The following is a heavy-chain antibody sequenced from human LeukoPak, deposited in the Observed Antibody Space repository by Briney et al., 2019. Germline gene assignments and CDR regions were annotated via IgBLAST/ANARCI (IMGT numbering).Heavy chain of an antibody. CDR3: AIDHYGDYGGY. D-gene: IGHD4-17*01. J-gene: IGHJ4*02. V-gene: IGHV3-33*01. CDR2: IWYDGSNK. CDR1: GFTFSSYS. Sequence: PGRSLRLSCAASGFTFSSYSMHWVRQAPGKGLEWVAVIWYDGSNKYYADSVKGRFTISRDNSKNTLYLQMNSLRAEDTAVYYCAIDHYGDYGGYWGQGTLVTVSS.